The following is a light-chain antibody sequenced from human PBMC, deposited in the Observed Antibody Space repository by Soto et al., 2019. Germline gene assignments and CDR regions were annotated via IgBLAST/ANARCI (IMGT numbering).Light chain of an antibody. CDR2: GAS. CDR1: QTVNSN. CDR3: LQYNTWPRG. V-gene: IGKV3-15*01. Sequence: EIVMTQSPASLSVSPGERATISCRASQTVNSNLAWYQQKRGQAPSLLIYGASTRATGIAARFSGSGSGTELTLTISSLQSEDFAVYYCLQYNTWPRGFGQGTKVEIK. J-gene: IGKJ1*01.